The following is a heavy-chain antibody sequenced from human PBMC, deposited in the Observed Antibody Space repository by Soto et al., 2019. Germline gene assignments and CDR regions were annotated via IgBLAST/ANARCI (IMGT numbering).Heavy chain of an antibody. D-gene: IGHD3-10*01. Sequence: SETLSLTCTVSGGSINPYYWSWIRQPPGKGLEWIGCIYYSGSANNNPSLKSRLTISVDTSKNQFSLKLSSVTAADTAVYYCARHFSGVDYWGQGTLVTVSS. CDR1: GGSINPYY. CDR2: IYYSGSA. V-gene: IGHV4-59*08. J-gene: IGHJ4*02. CDR3: ARHFSGVDY.